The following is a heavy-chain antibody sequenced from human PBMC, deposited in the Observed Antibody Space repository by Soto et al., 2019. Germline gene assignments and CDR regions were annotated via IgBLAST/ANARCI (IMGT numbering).Heavy chain of an antibody. Sequence: GGSLRLSCASSGFTFSSYWMHWVRQAPGKGLEWAAVIKYDGSNKYYADSVKGRFTISRDNSKNTLYLQMNSLRAEDTAVYYCAKESYYDILTGYYGYWGQGTLVTVSS. CDR1: GFTFSSYW. CDR3: AKESYYDILTGYYGY. CDR2: IKYDGSNK. J-gene: IGHJ4*02. D-gene: IGHD3-9*01. V-gene: IGHV3-30*18.